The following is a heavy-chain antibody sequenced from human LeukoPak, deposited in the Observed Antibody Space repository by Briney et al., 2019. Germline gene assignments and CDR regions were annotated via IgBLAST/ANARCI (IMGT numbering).Heavy chain of an antibody. D-gene: IGHD6-13*01. J-gene: IGHJ4*02. Sequence: GGSLRLSCAASGFTFSKYAIHWVRQAPGKGLEWVGRIKSKTDGGTTDYAAPVKGRFTISRDDSKNTLYLQMNSLKTEDTAVYYCTTDGRDSSSWSSDYWGQGTLVTVSS. CDR2: IKSKTDGGTT. V-gene: IGHV3-15*01. CDR1: GFTFSKYA. CDR3: TTDGRDSSSWSSDY.